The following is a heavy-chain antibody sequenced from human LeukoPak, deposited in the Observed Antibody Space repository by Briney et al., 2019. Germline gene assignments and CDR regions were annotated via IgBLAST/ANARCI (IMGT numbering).Heavy chain of an antibody. D-gene: IGHD3-3*01. V-gene: IGHV1-24*01. CDR3: ATGDYDFWRTPDY. J-gene: IGHJ4*02. CDR2: FDPEDGET. Sequence: GASVKVSCKASGYTFTSYGIRWVRQAPGKGLEWMGGFDPEDGETIYAQKFQGRVTMTEDTSTDTAYMELSSLRSEDTAVYYCATGDYDFWRTPDYWGQGTLVTVSS. CDR1: GYTFTSYG.